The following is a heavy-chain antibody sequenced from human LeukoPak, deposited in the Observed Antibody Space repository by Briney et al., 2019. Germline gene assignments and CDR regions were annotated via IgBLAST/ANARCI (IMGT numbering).Heavy chain of an antibody. D-gene: IGHD1-20*01. CDR1: GYTFTAYY. V-gene: IGHV1-2*02. J-gene: IGHJ4*02. CDR2: INPNSGGT. Sequence: ASVKVSCKTSGYTFTAYYIHWLRQAPGQGLEWMGWINPNSGGTKYSEKFQGRVTMTRDTSISTVYMDLSRLTFDDTAVYYRASGFAVVTGTGSDYFDYWGQGTLVTVSS. CDR3: ASGFAVVTGTGSDYFDY.